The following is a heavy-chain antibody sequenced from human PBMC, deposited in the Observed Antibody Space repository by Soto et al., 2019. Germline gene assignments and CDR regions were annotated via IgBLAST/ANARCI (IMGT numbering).Heavy chain of an antibody. CDR3: AKDSIGAYDILTGYYMVYYYYGMDV. Sequence: PGGSLRLSCAASGFTFSSYGMHWVRQAPGKGLEWVAVISYDGSNKYYADSVKGRFTISRDNSKNTLYLQMNSLRAEDTAVYYCAKDSIGAYDILTGYYMVYYYYGMDVWGQGTTVTVSS. CDR2: ISYDGSNK. CDR1: GFTFSSYG. J-gene: IGHJ6*02. V-gene: IGHV3-30*18. D-gene: IGHD3-9*01.